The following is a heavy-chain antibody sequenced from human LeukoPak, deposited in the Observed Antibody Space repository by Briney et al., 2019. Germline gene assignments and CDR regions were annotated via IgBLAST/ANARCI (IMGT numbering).Heavy chain of an antibody. CDR3: GGGGSSSWYSGAFDI. J-gene: IGHJ3*02. D-gene: IGHD6-13*01. V-gene: IGHV3-21*01. CDR1: GFTFSSYS. Sequence: GGSLRLSCAASGFTFSSYSMNWVRQAPGKGLEWVSSISSSSSYIYYADSVKGRFTISRDNAKNSLYLQMNSLRAADTAAYYWGGGGSSSWYSGAFDIWGQGTMVTVSS. CDR2: ISSSSSYI.